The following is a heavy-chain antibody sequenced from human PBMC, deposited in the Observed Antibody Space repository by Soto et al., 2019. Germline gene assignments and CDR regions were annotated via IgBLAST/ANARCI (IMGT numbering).Heavy chain of an antibody. CDR1: GYSFTNYG. CDR2: ISAYNGNT. D-gene: IGHD6-19*01. Sequence: ASVKVSCKASGYSFTNYGITWVRQAPGQGFEWMGWISAYNGNTKYAQKLQGRVTMTTDASTSTAYLELRSLTSDDTAVYYCARDRGVAPPVAGNTHYYYYMNVWGKGTTVTVSS. CDR3: ARDRGVAPPVAGNTHYYYYMNV. J-gene: IGHJ6*03. V-gene: IGHV1-18*01.